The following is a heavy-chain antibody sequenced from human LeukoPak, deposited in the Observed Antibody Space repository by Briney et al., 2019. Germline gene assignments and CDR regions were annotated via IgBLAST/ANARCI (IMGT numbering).Heavy chain of an antibody. V-gene: IGHV1-18*01. CDR2: ISAYNGNT. J-gene: IGHJ4*02. CDR3: ARDWGSGWTLFDY. Sequence: ASVKVSCKASGYTFTSYGISWVRQAPGQGLEWMGWISAYNGNTNYAQKFQGRVTMTRDTSISTAYMELSRLRSDDTAVYYCARDWGSGWTLFDYWGQGTLVTVSS. D-gene: IGHD6-19*01. CDR1: GYTFTSYG.